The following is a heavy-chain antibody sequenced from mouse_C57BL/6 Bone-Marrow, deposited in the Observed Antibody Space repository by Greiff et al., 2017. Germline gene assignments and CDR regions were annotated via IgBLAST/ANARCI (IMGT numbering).Heavy chain of an antibody. CDR1: GYAFSSSW. D-gene: IGHD3-2*02. V-gene: IGHV1-82*01. Sequence: VKLMESGPELVKPGASVKISCKASGYAFSSSWMNWVKQRPGKGLEWIGRIYPGDGDTNYNGKFKGKATLTADKSSSTAYMQLSSLTSEDSAVYFCARWGDSSGSYYFDYWGQGTTLTVSS. J-gene: IGHJ2*01. CDR2: IYPGDGDT. CDR3: ARWGDSSGSYYFDY.